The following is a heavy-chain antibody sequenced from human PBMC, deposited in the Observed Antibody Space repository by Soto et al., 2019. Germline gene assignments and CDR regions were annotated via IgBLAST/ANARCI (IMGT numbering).Heavy chain of an antibody. D-gene: IGHD3-16*01. CDR1: GYIFVNYG. CDR3: AMVDNYVTPTPQDV. CDR2: ISPYSGNT. J-gene: IGHJ6*02. V-gene: IGHV1-18*01. Sequence: QVQLVQSGDEVRKPGSSVTVSCKASGYIFVNYGIAWVRQAPGQGLGWRGWISPYSGNTHYASKVQGRITMTTNTSTSTADMDLGSLTSDDTAVYYCAMVDNYVTPTPQDVWGQGNTVTVSS.